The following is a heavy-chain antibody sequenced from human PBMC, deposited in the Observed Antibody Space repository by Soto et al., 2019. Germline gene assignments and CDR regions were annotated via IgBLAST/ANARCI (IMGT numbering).Heavy chain of an antibody. CDR2: IYHGGST. CDR3: ARVGPWVPYYYDSSPYTFENWFDP. D-gene: IGHD3-22*01. CDR1: GYSISSGYY. J-gene: IGHJ5*02. V-gene: IGHV4-38-2*01. Sequence: SETLSLTCAVSGYSISSGYYWGWLRQPPGKGLEWLGSIYHGGSTYYNPSLNSRVTLSIDMTNNHVSLILNSVTAADTAVYYCARVGPWVPYYYDSSPYTFENWFDPWGQGTLVTVSS.